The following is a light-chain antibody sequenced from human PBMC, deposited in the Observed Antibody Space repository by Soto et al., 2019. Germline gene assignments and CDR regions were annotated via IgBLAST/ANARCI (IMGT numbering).Light chain of an antibody. Sequence: QSALTQPASVSGSPGQSITISCTGTSSDVGAYNYVSWYQQQPGKAPKLMIYDVNYRPSGVTNRFSGSKSGNTAALTLSGLQAEDEADYYCSSYTSSSTLVFGGGTKVPVL. CDR2: DVN. V-gene: IGLV2-14*01. CDR1: SSDVGAYNY. J-gene: IGLJ3*02. CDR3: SSYTSSSTLV.